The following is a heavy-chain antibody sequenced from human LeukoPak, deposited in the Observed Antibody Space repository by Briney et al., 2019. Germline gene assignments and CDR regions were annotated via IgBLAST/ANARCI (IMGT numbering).Heavy chain of an antibody. V-gene: IGHV4-39*02. D-gene: IGHD1-26*01. CDR1: GGSISSRTYY. CDR2: IFYSGSS. Sequence: SETLSLTCTVSGGSISSRTYYWGWIRQPPGKGLEWIGSIFYSGSSYYNPSLKSRVTISVDTSKNHFSLKLTSVTAADTAVHYCARDSGSYSFDCWGQGTLVTVSS. CDR3: ARDSGSYSFDC. J-gene: IGHJ4*02.